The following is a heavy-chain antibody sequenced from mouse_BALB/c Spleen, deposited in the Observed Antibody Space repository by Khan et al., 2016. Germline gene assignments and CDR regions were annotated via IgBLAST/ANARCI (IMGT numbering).Heavy chain of an antibody. CDR3: ARSDGNYGY. D-gene: IGHD2-1*01. V-gene: IGHV1-7*01. CDR1: GYTFTSYW. CDR2: INPSTGYT. Sequence: QVQLQQPGAELAKPGASVKMSCKASGYTFTSYWMHWVKQRPGQGLEWIGYINPSTGYTEYNQKFKDKATLTADKSSSTAYMQLSSLTSEDSAVYYCARSDGNYGYWGQGTTLTVSS. J-gene: IGHJ2*01.